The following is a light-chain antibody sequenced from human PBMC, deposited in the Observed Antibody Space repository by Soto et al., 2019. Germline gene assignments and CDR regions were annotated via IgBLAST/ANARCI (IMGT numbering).Light chain of an antibody. V-gene: IGKV1-5*01. CDR1: QGIRNW. Sequence: DIQRTQSPSTVTPSLADRVTFSCRASQGIRNWLAWYQQKPETAPKLLIFGASRLESGVPSRISGSGSGTEFTLTINSLQPEDFATYHCQQYYSTPWTFGQGTKVDIK. J-gene: IGKJ1*01. CDR2: GAS. CDR3: QQYYSTPWT.